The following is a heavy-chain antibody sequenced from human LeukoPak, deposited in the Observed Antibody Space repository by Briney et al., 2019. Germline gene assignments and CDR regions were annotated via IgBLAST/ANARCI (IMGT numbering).Heavy chain of an antibody. J-gene: IGHJ6*02. CDR1: GFTFSRSW. CDR2: INDDGIST. D-gene: IGHD5-18*01. Sequence: PGGSLRVSCAPSGFTFSRSWMHWVRQAPGKRLFWFSRINDDGISTTYADSVKGRFTISRDNAKNTVYLEMNSLRAEDTAVYSCGSEDRLGYNYAYGLDVWGQGITVTVSS. CDR3: GSEDRLGYNYAYGLDV. V-gene: IGHV3-74*01.